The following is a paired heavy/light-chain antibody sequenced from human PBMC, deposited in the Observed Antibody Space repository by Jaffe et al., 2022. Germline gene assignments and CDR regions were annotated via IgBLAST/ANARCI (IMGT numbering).Light chain of an antibody. J-gene: IGKJ2*01. Sequence: DIVMTQSPDSLAVSLGERATINCKSSQSVLYSSNNKNYLAWYQQKPGQPPKLLIYWASTRESGVPDRFSGSGSGTDFTLTISSLQAEDVAVYYCQQYYSTPPFFGQGTKLEIK. CDR3: QQYYSTPPF. CDR2: WAS. CDR1: QSVLYSSNNKNY. V-gene: IGKV4-1*01.
Heavy chain of an antibody. J-gene: IGHJ5*02. CDR1: GYTFTGYY. Sequence: QVQLVQSGAEVKKPGASVKVSCKASGYTFTGYYMHWVRQAPGQGLEWMGRINPNSGGTNYAQKFQGRVTMTRDTSISTAYMELSRLRSDDTAVYYCARDRITMVQGVNQLSWWFDPWGQGTLVTVSS. V-gene: IGHV1-2*06. CDR3: ARDRITMVQGVNQLSWWFDP. CDR2: INPNSGGT. D-gene: IGHD3-10*01.